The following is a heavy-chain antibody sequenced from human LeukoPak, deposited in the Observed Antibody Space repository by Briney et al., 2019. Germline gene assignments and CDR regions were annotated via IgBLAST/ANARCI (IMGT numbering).Heavy chain of an antibody. J-gene: IGHJ5*02. V-gene: IGHV3-21*01. Sequence: GGSLRLSCAASGFTFSTYSMNWVRQAPGKGLEWVSSISSSSSYIYYADSVKGRFTISRDNAKNSLYLQMNSLRAEDTAVYYCARGSVAGMLVSWFDPWGQGTLVTVSS. D-gene: IGHD6-19*01. CDR1: GFTFSTYS. CDR3: ARGSVAGMLVSWFDP. CDR2: ISSSSSYI.